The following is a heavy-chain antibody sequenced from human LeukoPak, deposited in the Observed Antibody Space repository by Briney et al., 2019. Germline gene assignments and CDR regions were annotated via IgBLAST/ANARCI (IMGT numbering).Heavy chain of an antibody. V-gene: IGHV3-9*03. CDR2: ISWNSGSI. J-gene: IGHJ6*03. Sequence: PGGSLRLSCAASGFTFDDYAMHWVRQAPGKGLEWVSGISWNSGSIGYADSVKGRFTISRDNSKNTLYLQMGSLRAEDMGVYYCARGPANYFYMDVWGRGTTVTISS. CDR3: ARGPANYFYMDV. CDR1: GFTFDDYA.